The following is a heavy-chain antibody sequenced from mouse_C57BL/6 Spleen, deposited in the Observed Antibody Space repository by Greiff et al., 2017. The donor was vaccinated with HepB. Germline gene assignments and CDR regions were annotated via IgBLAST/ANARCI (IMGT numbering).Heavy chain of an antibody. V-gene: IGHV1-81*01. CDR3: ARGGDGYEGY. D-gene: IGHD2-2*01. CDR1: GYTFTSYG. Sequence: QVHVKQSGAELARPGASVKLSCKASGYTFTSYGISWVKQRTGQGLEWIGEIYPRSGNTYYNEKFKGKATLTADKSSSTAYMELRSLTSEDYAVYFCARGGDGYEGYWGQGTTLTVSS. J-gene: IGHJ2*01. CDR2: IYPRSGNT.